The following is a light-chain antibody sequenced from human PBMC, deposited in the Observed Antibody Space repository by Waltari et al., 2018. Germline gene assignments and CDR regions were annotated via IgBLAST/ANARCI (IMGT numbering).Light chain of an antibody. Sequence: QSALTQPRAVSGSPGQSVAISCTGTSSDVGGYNYVSWYQQYPGTAPKLILYDVTKRPPGGPDRFSGSKAGNTASLTISGLQAEDEAAYSCCSYAATYTPLFGGGTKLTAL. CDR1: SSDVGGYNY. V-gene: IGLV2-11*01. J-gene: IGLJ2*01. CDR3: CSYAATYTPL. CDR2: DVT.